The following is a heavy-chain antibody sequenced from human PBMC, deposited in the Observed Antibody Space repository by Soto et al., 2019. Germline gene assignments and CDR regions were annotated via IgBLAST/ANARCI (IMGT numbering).Heavy chain of an antibody. J-gene: IGHJ6*02. Sequence: SGPTLVNPTQTLTLTCTFSGFSLSTSGVGVGWIRQPPGKALEWLALIYWDDDKRYSPSLKSMLTITKDTSKNQVVLTMTNMDPVDTATYYCAHGTPGAAGYYYYYGMDVWGQGTTVTVSS. V-gene: IGHV2-5*02. D-gene: IGHD6-25*01. CDR3: AHGTPGAAGYYYYYGMDV. CDR1: GFSLSTSGVG. CDR2: IYWDDDK.